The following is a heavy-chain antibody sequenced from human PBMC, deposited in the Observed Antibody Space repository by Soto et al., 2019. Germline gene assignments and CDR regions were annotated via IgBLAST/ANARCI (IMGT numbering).Heavy chain of an antibody. CDR1: GGSFSGYY. CDR3: ARAQNYYDSSGYQGAFDI. CDR2: INHSGST. Sequence: PSETLSLTCAVYGGSFSGYYWSWIRQPPGKGLEWIGEINHSGSTNYNPSLKSRVTISVDTSKNHFSLKLSFVTAADTAVYYCARAQNYYDSSGYQGAFDIWGQGTMVTVSS. J-gene: IGHJ3*02. D-gene: IGHD3-22*01. V-gene: IGHV4-34*01.